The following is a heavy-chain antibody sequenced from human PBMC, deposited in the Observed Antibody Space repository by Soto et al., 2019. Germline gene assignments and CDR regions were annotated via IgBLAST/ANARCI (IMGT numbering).Heavy chain of an antibody. CDR3: ARGDYGTGGYPFPHLEC. V-gene: IGHV1-2*02. CDR2: INPDSGAT. Sequence: EASVKVSCKASGYSFTGYYIHWVRQAPGQGLEWMGWINPDSGATNYAQNFQGRVTLTSDTSISTASMDLTGLTSDDTAVYYCARGDYGTGGYPFPHLECWGRGALGTVAS. D-gene: IGHD2-8*02. CDR1: GYSFTGYY. J-gene: IGHJ1*01.